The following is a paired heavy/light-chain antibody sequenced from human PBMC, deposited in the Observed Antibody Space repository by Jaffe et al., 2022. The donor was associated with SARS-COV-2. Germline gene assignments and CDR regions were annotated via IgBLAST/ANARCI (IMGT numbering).Heavy chain of an antibody. Sequence: EVQLVESGGGLIQPGGSLRLSCAASGFTVSTNYMTWVRQAPGKGLEWVSIIYRSGTTYYADSVKGRFTISRDTSKNMLFLQMNSLRAEDTAVYYCARAQSGNWFDPWGQGALVTVSS. V-gene: IGHV3-53*01. CDR3: ARAQSGNWFDP. D-gene: IGHD6-25*01. CDR1: GFTVSTNY. CDR2: IYRSGTT. J-gene: IGHJ5*02.
Light chain of an antibody. CDR2: GAS. V-gene: IGKV3-20*01. CDR3: QQYGSLWT. Sequence: IVLTQSPGTLSLSPGERATLSCRASQSVSNNYLAWYQQKPGQAPRLLISGASSRAAGIPDRFSGSGSGTDFTLTISRLEPEDFAVYYCQQYGSLWTFGQGTKVEIK. J-gene: IGKJ1*01. CDR1: QSVSNNY.